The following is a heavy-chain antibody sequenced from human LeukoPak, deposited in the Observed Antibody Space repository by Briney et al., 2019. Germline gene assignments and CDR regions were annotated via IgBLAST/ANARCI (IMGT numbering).Heavy chain of an antibody. D-gene: IGHD3-22*01. Sequence: ASVKVSCKASGYTFTSYGISWARQAPGQGLEWMGWISAYNGNTNYAQKLQGRVTMTTDTSTSTAYMELRSLRSDDTAVYYCARVDYYDSSGYYYADYWGQGTLVTVSS. CDR2: ISAYNGNT. CDR1: GYTFTSYG. V-gene: IGHV1-18*01. J-gene: IGHJ4*02. CDR3: ARVDYYDSSGYYYADY.